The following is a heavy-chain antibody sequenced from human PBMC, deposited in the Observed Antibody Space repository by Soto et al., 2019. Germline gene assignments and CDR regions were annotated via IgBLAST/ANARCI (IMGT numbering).Heavy chain of an antibody. CDR2: IKQSGSS. J-gene: IGHJ4*02. Sequence: PSATLSLTCAVYGGSFSNHYWRLIRQPPGKGLEWIGEIKQSGSSNYNPSLKSRVTISIDTSKNQFSLKLTSVTAADTALYYCARESAGFFWSGYYPFDSWGQGTLVTVS. CDR1: GGSFSNHY. V-gene: IGHV4-34*01. CDR3: ARESAGFFWSGYYPFDS. D-gene: IGHD3-3*01.